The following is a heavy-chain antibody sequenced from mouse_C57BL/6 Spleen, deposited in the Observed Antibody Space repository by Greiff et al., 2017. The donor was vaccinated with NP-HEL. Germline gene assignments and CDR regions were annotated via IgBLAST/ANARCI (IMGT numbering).Heavy chain of an antibody. V-gene: IGHV1-50*01. CDR1: GYTFTSYW. D-gene: IGHD1-1*01. CDR2: IDPSDSYT. CDR3: ARGGTTVPYWYFDV. Sequence: QVQLKQPGAELVKPGASVKLSCKASGYTFTSYWMQWVKQRPGQGLEWIGEIDPSDSYTNYNQKFKGKATLTVDTSSSTAYMQLSSLTSEDSAVYYCARGGTTVPYWYFDVWGTGTTVTVSS. J-gene: IGHJ1*03.